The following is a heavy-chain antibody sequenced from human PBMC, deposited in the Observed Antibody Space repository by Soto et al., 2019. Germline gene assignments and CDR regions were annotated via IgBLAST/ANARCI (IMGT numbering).Heavy chain of an antibody. J-gene: IGHJ6*02. V-gene: IGHV5-51*01. CDR2: IDPGDSDA. Sequence: PGESLKISCKGSGYSFTSSWIGWVRQMPGKGLEWMGIIDPGDSDARYSPSFQGQVTISADKSINTAYLQWSTLKASDTAMYYCARHGSGYLPYYYGMDVWGQGTAVTSP. CDR3: ARHGSGYLPYYYGMDV. CDR1: GYSFTSSW. D-gene: IGHD3-3*01.